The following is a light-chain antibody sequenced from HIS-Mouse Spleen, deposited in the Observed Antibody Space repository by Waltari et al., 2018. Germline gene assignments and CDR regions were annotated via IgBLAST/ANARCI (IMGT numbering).Light chain of an antibody. CDR3: YSTDSSGNHRV. Sequence: SYELTQPPSVSVSPGQTARITCSGDALPKKYAYWYQQKSGQAPVLVIYEDIKRPSGIPERFSGSSSGTRATLTISGAQVEDEADYYCYSTDSSGNHRVFGGGTKLTVL. CDR1: ALPKKY. V-gene: IGLV3-10*01. CDR2: EDI. J-gene: IGLJ2*01.